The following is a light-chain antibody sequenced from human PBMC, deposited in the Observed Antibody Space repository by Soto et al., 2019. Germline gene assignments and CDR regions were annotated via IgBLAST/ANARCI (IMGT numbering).Light chain of an antibody. CDR2: GAS. V-gene: IGKV3-20*01. CDR3: QQYGLSPWT. Sequence: DIVLTRSPGTLSLSPGERATLSCRASQSISSSYLAWYQQRPGQAPRLLIYGASSRATGIPDRFSGSGSGTDFTLIISRLEPEDFAVYYCQQYGLSPWTFGQGTKVEI. J-gene: IGKJ1*01. CDR1: QSISSSY.